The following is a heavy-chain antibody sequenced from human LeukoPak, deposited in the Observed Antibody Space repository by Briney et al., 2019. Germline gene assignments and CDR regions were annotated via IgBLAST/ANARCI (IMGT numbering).Heavy chain of an antibody. CDR3: VRDMGRYCSSTSCYPSGYFDY. D-gene: IGHD2-2*01. J-gene: IGHJ4*02. V-gene: IGHV4-34*01. CDR1: GGSFSGYY. Sequence: SETLSLTCAVYGGSFSGYYWSWIRQPPGKGLEWIGEINHSGSTNYNPSLKSRVTISVDTSKNQFSLKLSSVTAADTAVYYCVRDMGRYCSSTSCYPSGYFDYWGQGTLVTVSS. CDR2: INHSGST.